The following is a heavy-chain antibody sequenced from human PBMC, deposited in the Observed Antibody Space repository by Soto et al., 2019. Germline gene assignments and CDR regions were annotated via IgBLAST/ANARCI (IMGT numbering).Heavy chain of an antibody. CDR2: LIPIFGTA. J-gene: IGHJ5*02. CDR3: ARGGAGTTNFLNCFDP. D-gene: IGHD1-7*01. CDR1: GGTFSSYA. V-gene: IGHV1-69*01. Sequence: QVQLVQSGAEVKKPGSSVKVSCKASGGTFSSYAISWVRQAPGQGLEWMGGLIPIFGTANYAQKFQGGVTIAADESTSTAYVELVSLRSEDTAVYYCARGGAGTTNFLNCFDPWGQGPLVTVSP.